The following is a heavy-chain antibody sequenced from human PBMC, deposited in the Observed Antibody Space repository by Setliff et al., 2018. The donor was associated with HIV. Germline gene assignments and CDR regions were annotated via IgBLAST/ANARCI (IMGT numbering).Heavy chain of an antibody. V-gene: IGHV4-61*01. J-gene: IGHJ4*02. CDR2: IFYSGST. Sequence: SETLSLTCTVSGGSVSTGNYYWNWIRLPPGKGLEWIGYIFYSGSTNYNPPLKSRVTMSVDTSKNQFSLKLTSVTASDTAVYYCARAAAGNTGPFDLWGQGSPVTVSS. CDR1: GGSVSTGNYY. D-gene: IGHD4-17*01. CDR3: ARAAAGNTGPFDL.